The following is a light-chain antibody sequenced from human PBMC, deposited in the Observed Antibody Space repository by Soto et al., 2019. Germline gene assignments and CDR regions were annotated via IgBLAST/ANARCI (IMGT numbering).Light chain of an antibody. CDR2: EVS. CDR1: SSDVGGYNY. J-gene: IGLJ1*01. V-gene: IGLV2-14*01. CDR3: GSYTSSRIYV. Sequence: QSVLAQPASVSVSPGQSITISCTGTSSDVGGYNYVSWYQQHPGKAPKIMIYEVSNRPSGVSDRFSGSKSGNTASLTISALQAEDEADYYCGSYTSSRIYVFGAGTKVTVL.